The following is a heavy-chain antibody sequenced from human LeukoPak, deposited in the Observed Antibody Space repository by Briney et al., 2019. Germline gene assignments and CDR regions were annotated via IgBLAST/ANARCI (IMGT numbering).Heavy chain of an antibody. J-gene: IGHJ4*02. D-gene: IGHD1-7*01. CDR3: ARVPPWYNWNCLDY. CDR2: TFHTGST. CDR1: GDSISSGGHY. Sequence: SETLSLTCTVSGDSISSGGHYWSWIRQLPGKGLEWIGYTFHTGSTYYNPSLKSRVIISVDTSKNQFSLKLSSVTAADTAVYYCARVPPWYNWNCLDYWGQGTLVTVSS. V-gene: IGHV4-31*03.